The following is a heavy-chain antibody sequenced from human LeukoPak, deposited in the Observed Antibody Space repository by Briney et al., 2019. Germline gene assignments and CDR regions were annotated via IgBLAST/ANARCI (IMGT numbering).Heavy chain of an antibody. D-gene: IGHD6-13*01. CDR3: ARDFFPSAAAAGGNWFDP. V-gene: IGHV1-18*01. CDR1: GYTFTNYG. CDR2: ISAYNGNT. Sequence: ASVKVSCKASGYTFTNYGISWVRQAPGQGLEWMGWISAYNGNTNYAQKLQGRVTMTTDTSTSTAYMELRSLRSDDTAVYYCARDFFPSAAAAGGNWFDPWGQGTLVTVSS. J-gene: IGHJ5*02.